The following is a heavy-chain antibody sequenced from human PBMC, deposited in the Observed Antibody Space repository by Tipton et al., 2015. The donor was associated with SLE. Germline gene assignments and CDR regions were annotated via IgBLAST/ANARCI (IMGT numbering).Heavy chain of an antibody. Sequence: TLSLTCAVYGGSFSGYYWSWIRQPPGKGLEWIGEINHSGSTNYNPSLKSRDTISVDTSKNQFSLKLSSVTAADTAVYYCASGDGYNPIDYWGQGTLVTVSS. J-gene: IGHJ4*02. CDR2: INHSGST. D-gene: IGHD5-24*01. CDR1: GGSFSGYY. CDR3: ASGDGYNPIDY. V-gene: IGHV4-34*01.